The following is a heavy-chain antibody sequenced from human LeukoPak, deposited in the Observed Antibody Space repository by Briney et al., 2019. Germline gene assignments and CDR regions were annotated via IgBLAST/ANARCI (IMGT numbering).Heavy chain of an antibody. V-gene: IGHV3-21*01. J-gene: IGHJ4*02. CDR1: GFTFSSYS. Sequence: GGSLRLSCAASGFTFSSYSMNWVRQAPGKGLEWVSSISSSSSYIYYADSVKGRFTISRDNAKNSLYLQMNSLRAEDTAVYYCARQSGRICYGCKGDDFDYWGQGALVTVSS. CDR3: ARQSGRICYGCKGDDFDY. D-gene: IGHD2-15*01. CDR2: ISSSSSYI.